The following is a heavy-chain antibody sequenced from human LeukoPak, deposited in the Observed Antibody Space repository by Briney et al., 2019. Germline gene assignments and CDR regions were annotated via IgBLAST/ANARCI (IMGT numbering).Heavy chain of an antibody. D-gene: IGHD7-27*01. J-gene: IGHJ4*02. CDR1: GGTFSSYA. Sequence: SVKVSCKASGGTFSSYAISWVRQAPGQGLEWMGRIIPILGTANYAQKFQGRVTITADESTSTAYMELSSLRSEDTAVYYCARDAPLTGDVDYWGQGTLVTVSS. V-gene: IGHV1-69*11. CDR3: ARDAPLTGDVDY. CDR2: IIPILGTA.